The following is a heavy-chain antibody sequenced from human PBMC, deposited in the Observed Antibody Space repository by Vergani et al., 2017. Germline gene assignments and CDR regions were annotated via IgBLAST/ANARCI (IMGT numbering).Heavy chain of an antibody. CDR3: AKESRSGITPFVAD. CDR1: GFTFSSDA. J-gene: IGHJ4*02. D-gene: IGHD1-14*01. CDR2: INRGSTT. Sequence: EVQLLESGGGLVQPGGSLRVSCAASGFTFSSDAMSWVRQAPGKGLEWVSAINRGSTTYYADSVKGRFTISRDNSKNTVFLQMNSLRDEDTAVYYCAKESRSGITPFVADWGQGTLVTVSS. V-gene: IGHV3-23*01.